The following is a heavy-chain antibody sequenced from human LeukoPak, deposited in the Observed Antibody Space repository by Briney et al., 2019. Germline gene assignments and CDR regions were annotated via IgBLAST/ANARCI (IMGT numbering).Heavy chain of an antibody. Sequence: GGSLRLSCAASGFTFSSYWMSWVRQAPGKGLEWVANIKQDGSNKYYADSVKGRFTISRDNSKNTLYLQMNSLRAEDTAVYYCAKEGRIFGVATGYFDYWGQGALVTVSS. CDR3: AKEGRIFGVATGYFDY. D-gene: IGHD3-3*01. J-gene: IGHJ4*02. V-gene: IGHV3-7*01. CDR2: IKQDGSNK. CDR1: GFTFSSYW.